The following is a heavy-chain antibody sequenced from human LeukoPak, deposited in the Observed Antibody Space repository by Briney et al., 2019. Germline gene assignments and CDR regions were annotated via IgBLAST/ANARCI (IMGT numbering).Heavy chain of an antibody. CDR3: ARHDYDILTTQANWFDP. V-gene: IGHV4-39*01. D-gene: IGHD3-9*01. CDR2: IYYSGST. J-gene: IGHJ5*02. Sequence: PSETLSLTCTVSGGSISSSSYYWGWIRQPPGKGLEWIGSIYYSGSTYYNPSPKSRVTISVDTSKNQFSLKLSSVTAADTAVYYCARHDYDILTTQANWFDPWGQGTLVTVSS. CDR1: GGSISSSSYY.